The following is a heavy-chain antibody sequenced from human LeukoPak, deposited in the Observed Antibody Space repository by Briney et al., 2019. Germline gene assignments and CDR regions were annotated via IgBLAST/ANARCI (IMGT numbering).Heavy chain of an antibody. V-gene: IGHV3-48*01. CDR1: GFTFSSYS. D-gene: IGHD6-13*01. CDR2: ISSSSSTI. CDR3: ARSIAAATDY. J-gene: IGHJ4*02. Sequence: PGGSLRLSCAASGFTFSSYSMNWVRQAPGKGLEWVSYISSSSSTIYYADSVKGRFTISRDNAKNSLYLQMNSLRAEDTVVYYCARSIAAATDYWGQGTLVTVSS.